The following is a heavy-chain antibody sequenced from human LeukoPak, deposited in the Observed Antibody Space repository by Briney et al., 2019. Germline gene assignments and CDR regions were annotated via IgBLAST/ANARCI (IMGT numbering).Heavy chain of an antibody. V-gene: IGHV1-69*01. Sequence: GASVKVSCKASGGTFSSYAISWVRQAPGQGLEWMGGIIPIFGTANYAQKFQGRVTITADESTSTAYMELSSLRSEDTAVYYCAQGPYGDQTYYFDCWGQGTLVTVSS. CDR3: AQGPYGDQTYYFDC. CDR2: IIPIFGTA. J-gene: IGHJ4*02. D-gene: IGHD4-17*01. CDR1: GGTFSSYA.